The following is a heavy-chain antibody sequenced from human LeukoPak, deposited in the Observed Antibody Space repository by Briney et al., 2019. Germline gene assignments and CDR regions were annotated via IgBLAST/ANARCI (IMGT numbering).Heavy chain of an antibody. V-gene: IGHV3-48*01. J-gene: IGHJ4*02. CDR1: GFTFSSYS. CDR2: ISSSSSTI. D-gene: IGHD5-12*01. Sequence: PGGSLRLSCAASGFTFSSYSMNWVRQAPGKGLEWVSYISSSSSTIYYADSVKGRFTISRDNSKNTLYLQMNSLRAEDTAVYYCANDRTGWLRRFDYWGQGTLVTVSS. CDR3: ANDRTGWLRRFDY.